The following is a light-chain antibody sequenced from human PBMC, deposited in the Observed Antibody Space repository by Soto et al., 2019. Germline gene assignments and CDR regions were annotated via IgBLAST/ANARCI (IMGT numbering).Light chain of an antibody. Sequence: DIQMTQSPSTLSGSVGDRVTITCLASQTISSWLAWYQQKPGKAPKLLIYKASTLKSGVPSRFSGSGSGTDFTLTISSLQPEDFATYYCQQLHDYPITFGQGTRLEIK. CDR3: QQLHDYPIT. J-gene: IGKJ5*01. V-gene: IGKV1-5*03. CDR2: KAS. CDR1: QTISSW.